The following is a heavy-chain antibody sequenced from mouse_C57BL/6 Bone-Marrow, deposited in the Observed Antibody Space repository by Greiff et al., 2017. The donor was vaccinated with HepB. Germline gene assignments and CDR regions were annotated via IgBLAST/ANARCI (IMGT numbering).Heavy chain of an antibody. J-gene: IGHJ3*01. V-gene: IGHV5-4*01. CDR3: AREGFFFAWFAY. CDR2: ISDGGSYT. Sequence: EVKLVESGGGLVKPGGSLKRSSAASGFTFSSYAMSWVRQTPEKRLEWVATISDGGSYTYYPDNVKGRFTISRDNAKNNLYLQMSHLKSEDTALYYCAREGFFFAWFAYWGQGTLVSVSA. CDR1: GFTFSSYA.